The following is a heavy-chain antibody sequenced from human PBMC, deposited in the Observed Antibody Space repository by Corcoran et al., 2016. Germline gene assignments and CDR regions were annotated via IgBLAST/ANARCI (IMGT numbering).Heavy chain of an antibody. CDR2: IYYSGST. J-gene: IGHJ6*02. D-gene: IGHD2-2*01. Sequence: QLQLQESGPGLVKPSETLSLTCTVSGGSISSSSYYWGWIRQPPGKGLEWIGRIYYSGSTYYNPSLKSRVTISVDTSKNQFSLKLSSVTAADTAVYYCARGYCSSTSCYLGHYYYGMDVWGQGTTVTVSS. CDR1: GGSISSSSYY. CDR3: ARGYCSSTSCYLGHYYYGMDV. V-gene: IGHV4-39*07.